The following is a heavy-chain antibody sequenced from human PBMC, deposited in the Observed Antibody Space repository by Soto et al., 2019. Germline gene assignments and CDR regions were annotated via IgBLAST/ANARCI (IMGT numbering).Heavy chain of an antibody. CDR3: VGGQYYFDY. Sequence: QVQLVESGGGVVQPGRSLRLSCAASGFPFTTYGMHWVREGPGKGLEWVAVISYDGSNTYYADSVKGRFTISRDNSKNTLYLQMNSLRLEDTALYYCVGGQYYFDYRGQGTLVTVSS. CDR2: ISYDGSNT. D-gene: IGHD3-10*01. V-gene: IGHV3-30*03. CDR1: GFPFTTYG. J-gene: IGHJ4*02.